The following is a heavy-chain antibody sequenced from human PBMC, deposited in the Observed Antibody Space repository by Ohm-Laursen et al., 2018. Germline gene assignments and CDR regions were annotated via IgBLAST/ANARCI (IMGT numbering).Heavy chain of an antibody. CDR3: ARSFDTYYFDL. CDR2: IYSSGST. J-gene: IGHJ4*02. CDR1: GDPISSYY. V-gene: IGHV4-4*07. Sequence: SDTLSLTCTVSGDPISSYYWSWIRQPAGKGLEWIGRIYSSGSTNYNPSLKSRVTMSVDTSKSQFSLKVNSVTAADAAVYYCARSFDTYYFDLWGQGTLVTVSS.